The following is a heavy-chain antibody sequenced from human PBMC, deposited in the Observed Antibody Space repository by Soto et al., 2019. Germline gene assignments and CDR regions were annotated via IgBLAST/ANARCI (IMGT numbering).Heavy chain of an antibody. J-gene: IGHJ6*02. V-gene: IGHV5-51*01. Sequence: GESLKISCKGSGYSFTSYWIGWVRQMPGKGLEWMGIIYPGDSDTRYSPSFQGQVTISADKSISTAYLQWSSLKASDTAMYYCARHGAAADTDYYYYYGMDVWGQGTTVTVSS. D-gene: IGHD6-13*01. CDR3: ARHGAAADTDYYYYYGMDV. CDR1: GYSFTSYW. CDR2: IYPGDSDT.